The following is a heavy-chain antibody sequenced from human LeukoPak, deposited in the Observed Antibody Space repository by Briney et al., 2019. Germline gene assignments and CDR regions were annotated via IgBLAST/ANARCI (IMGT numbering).Heavy chain of an antibody. J-gene: IGHJ5*02. CDR1: GGSISSGGYY. D-gene: IGHD2-2*01. CDR2: IYYSGST. V-gene: IGHV4-31*03. Sequence: TSETLSLTCTVSGGSISSGGYYWSWIRQHPGKGLEWIGYIYYSGSTYYNPSLKRRVTISVDTSKNQFSLKLSSVTAADTAVYYCARAPFGCSSTSCYGYVPNWFDPWGQGTLVTVSS. CDR3: ARAPFGCSSTSCYGYVPNWFDP.